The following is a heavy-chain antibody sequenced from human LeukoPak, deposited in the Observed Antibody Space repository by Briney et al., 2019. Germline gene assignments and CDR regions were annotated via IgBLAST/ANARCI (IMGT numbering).Heavy chain of an antibody. J-gene: IGHJ4*02. CDR3: ARDRGWHDY. Sequence: PSETLSLTCAVYGGSFSDYYWAWIRQPPGKGLEWIGQINHSGSTNYNPSLKSRVTISVDTSKNQFSLKLNSVTAADTAVYYCARDRGWHDYWGQGSLVTVSS. CDR1: GGSFSDYY. CDR2: INHSGST. V-gene: IGHV4-34*01. D-gene: IGHD6-19*01.